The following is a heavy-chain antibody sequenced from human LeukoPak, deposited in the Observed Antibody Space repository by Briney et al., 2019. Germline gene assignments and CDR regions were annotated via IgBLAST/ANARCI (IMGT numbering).Heavy chain of an antibody. J-gene: IGHJ4*02. CDR1: GFTFTRYD. V-gene: IGHV3-23*01. D-gene: IGHD4/OR15-4a*01. CDR3: AALYGALPPY. CDR2: ISGSGGST. Sequence: GGSLRLSCAASGFTFTRYDMNWVRQAPGKGLEWVSGISGSGGSTYYADSVKGRFTISRDNSKNTVHLQMNSLRAEDTALYYCAALYGALPPYWGQGTLVTVSS.